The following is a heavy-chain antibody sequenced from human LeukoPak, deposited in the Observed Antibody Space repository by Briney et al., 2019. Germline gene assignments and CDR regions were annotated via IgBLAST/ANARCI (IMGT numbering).Heavy chain of an antibody. V-gene: IGHV3-23*01. D-gene: IGHD5-12*01. CDR2: ISGSGGST. Sequence: GGSLRLSCAASGFTFSSYGMHWVRQAPGKGLEWVSAISGSGGSTYYADSVKGRFTISRDNSKNTQYLQMNSLRAEDTAVYYCAKDRGYSGYDSLRGYYYYYYMDVWGKGTTVTISS. CDR1: GFTFSSYG. CDR3: AKDRGYSGYDSLRGYYYYYYMDV. J-gene: IGHJ6*03.